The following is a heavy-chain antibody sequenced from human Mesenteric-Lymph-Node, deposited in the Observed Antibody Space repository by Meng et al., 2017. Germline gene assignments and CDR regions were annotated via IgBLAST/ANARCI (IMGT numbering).Heavy chain of an antibody. Sequence: SVKVSCKASGGTFSSYTISWVRQAPGQGLEWMGRIIPILGIANYAQKFQGRVTITADKSTSTAYTELSSLRSEDTAVHYCYCGVWGMDVWGQGTTVTVSS. D-gene: IGHD2-21*02. CDR1: GGTFSSYT. CDR2: IIPILGIA. J-gene: IGHJ6*02. V-gene: IGHV1-69*02. CDR3: YCGVWGMDV.